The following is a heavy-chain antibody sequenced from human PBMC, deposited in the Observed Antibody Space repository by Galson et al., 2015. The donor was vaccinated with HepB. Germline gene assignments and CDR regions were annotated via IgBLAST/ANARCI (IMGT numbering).Heavy chain of an antibody. V-gene: IGHV1-46*01. D-gene: IGHD1-14*01. CDR2: INSGSGSP. CDR3: ARSRSDITLYVIDGMDI. Sequence: SVKVSCKASGYTFTRYYIHWVRQAPGQGPEWMGIINSGSGSPSYAKRFQGRVTMTRDTSTNTVHMELSSLRSDDTAVYYCARSRSDITLYVIDGMDIWGLGTTVTVSS. J-gene: IGHJ6*02. CDR1: GYTFTRYY.